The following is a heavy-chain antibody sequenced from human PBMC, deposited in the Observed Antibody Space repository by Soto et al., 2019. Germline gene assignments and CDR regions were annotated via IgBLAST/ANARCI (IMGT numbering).Heavy chain of an antibody. D-gene: IGHD6-13*01. CDR1: GGSISSYY. CDR2: IYFSGGT. V-gene: IGHV4-59*12. CDR3: ARESRSWYGSIWDY. Sequence: QVQLQESGPGLVKPSETLSLACTVSGGSISSYYWSWIRQPPGKGLEWSGYIYFSGGTNYNPSLKSRVTISVDTSKNQFSLKLSSVTAADTAVYYCARESRSWYGSIWDYWGQGTLVTVSS. J-gene: IGHJ4*02.